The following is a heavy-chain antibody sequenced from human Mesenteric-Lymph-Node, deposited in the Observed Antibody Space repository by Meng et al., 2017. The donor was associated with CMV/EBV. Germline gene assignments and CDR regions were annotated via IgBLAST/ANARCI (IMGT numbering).Heavy chain of an antibody. J-gene: IGHJ4*02. CDR1: GFTFRSNW. D-gene: IGHD3-10*01. Sequence: GGSLRLSCAASGFTFRSNWMHWVRQAPGKGLVWVARMNTDGSATRYADSVRGRFTISRDTSKNTLWLQMNSLRPDDTGTYYCARSSGIVGHPLDYWGRGALVTVSS. CDR2: MNTDGSAT. CDR3: ARSSGIVGHPLDY. V-gene: IGHV3-74*01.